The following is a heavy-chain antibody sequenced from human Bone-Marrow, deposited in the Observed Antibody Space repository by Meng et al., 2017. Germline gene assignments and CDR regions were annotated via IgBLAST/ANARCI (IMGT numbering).Heavy chain of an antibody. CDR3: ARGSQTVAGIFGAFDI. V-gene: IGHV1-69*05. CDR2: IIPIFGTA. Sequence: SVKVSCKASGGTFSSYAISWVRQAPGQGLEWMGGIIPIFGTANYAQKFQGRVTITTDESTSTAYMELSSLRSEDTAVYYCARGSQTVAGIFGAFDIWGQGTTVTVSS. CDR1: GGTFSSYA. D-gene: IGHD6-19*01. J-gene: IGHJ3*02.